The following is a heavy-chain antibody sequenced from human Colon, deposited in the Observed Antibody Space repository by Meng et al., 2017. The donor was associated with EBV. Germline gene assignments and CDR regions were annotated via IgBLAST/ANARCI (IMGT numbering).Heavy chain of an antibody. CDR1: GGSMNSTSYV. J-gene: IGHJ4*02. Sequence: QLQESGPGLVQPSASLSLTCTVSGGSMNSTSYVWGWVRQAPGKGLEWVSAASYSGGQTYYADSVKGRFTVSRDNSKSTVYLQMDSLRVEDTAIYYCAKHYVRSHDYWGQGTLVTVSS. D-gene: IGHD3-10*02. CDR2: ASYSGGQT. CDR3: AKHYVRSHDY. V-gene: IGHV3-23*01.